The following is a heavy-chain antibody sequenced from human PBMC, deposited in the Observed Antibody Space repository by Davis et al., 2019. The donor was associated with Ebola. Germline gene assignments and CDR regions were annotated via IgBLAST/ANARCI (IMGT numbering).Heavy chain of an antibody. CDR1: GFMFSSYW. Sequence: HTGGSLRLSCAASGFMFSSYWMHWVRQAPGKGLVWVSRINSDGSRTTYADSVKGRFTISRDNSKNTLYLRMNSLRAEDTAVYYCAKDRLLFGVVSDAFDIWGQGTMVTVSS. CDR2: INSDGSRT. D-gene: IGHD3-3*01. CDR3: AKDRLLFGVVSDAFDI. V-gene: IGHV3-74*01. J-gene: IGHJ3*02.